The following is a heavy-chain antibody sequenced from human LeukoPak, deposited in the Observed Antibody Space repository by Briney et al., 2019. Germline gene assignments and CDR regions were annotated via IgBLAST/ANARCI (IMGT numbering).Heavy chain of an antibody. CDR3: AKDRGSGCFGY. V-gene: IGHV3-9*01. CDR1: GFTFDDYA. Sequence: PGRSLRLSCAASGFTFDDYAMHWVRQAPGKGLEWVSGISWNSGSIGYADSVKGRFTISRDNAKNSLYLQMNSLRAEDTALYYCAKDRGSGCFGYWGQGTLVTVSS. D-gene: IGHD3-10*01. J-gene: IGHJ4*02. CDR2: ISWNSGSI.